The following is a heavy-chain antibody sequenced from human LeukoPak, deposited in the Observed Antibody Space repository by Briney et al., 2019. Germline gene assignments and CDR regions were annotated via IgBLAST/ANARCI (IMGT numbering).Heavy chain of an antibody. CDR3: ARGGVSRAAFDL. V-gene: IGHV3-7*05. CDR1: GFTFTSHW. J-gene: IGHJ3*01. CDR2: INPDGSDQ. Sequence: GGSLRLSCAASGFTFTSHWMSWVRQAPGKGLEWVANINPDGSDQQYVDSMKGRFTISRDNARNSLFLQVNSLRAGDTAVYYCARGGVSRAAFDLWGQGTMVTVSS.